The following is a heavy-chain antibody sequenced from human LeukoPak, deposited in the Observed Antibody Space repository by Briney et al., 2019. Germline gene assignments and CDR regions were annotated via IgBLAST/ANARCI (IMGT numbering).Heavy chain of an antibody. Sequence: ASVTVSCKASGYTFTSYDINWVRQATGQGLEWMGWMNPNSGNTGYAQKFQGRVTMTRNTSISTAYMELSSLRSEDTAVYYCARGNRIAARPGRFWFDPWGQGTLVTVSS. J-gene: IGHJ5*02. CDR2: MNPNSGNT. D-gene: IGHD6-6*01. CDR3: ARGNRIAARPGRFWFDP. CDR1: GYTFTSYD. V-gene: IGHV1-8*01.